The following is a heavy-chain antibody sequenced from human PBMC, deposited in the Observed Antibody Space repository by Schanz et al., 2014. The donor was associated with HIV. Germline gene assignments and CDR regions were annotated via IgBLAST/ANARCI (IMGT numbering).Heavy chain of an antibody. CDR1: GFTFNNYA. J-gene: IGHJ4*02. CDR2: INWNGDTT. Sequence: EVQLLEFGGGSVRPGESLRLSCLASGFTFNNYAMSWVRQAPGKGLEWVAVINWNGDTTYYADSVKGRFTISRDNSNNVLFLHMPTLRAEDTAVYYCAREWATVTTLGDWGQGTLVTVSS. V-gene: IGHV3-23*01. D-gene: IGHD4-17*01. CDR3: AREWATVTTLGD.